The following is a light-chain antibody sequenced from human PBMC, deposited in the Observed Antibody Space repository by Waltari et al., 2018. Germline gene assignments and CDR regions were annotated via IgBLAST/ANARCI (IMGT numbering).Light chain of an antibody. CDR2: DAS. V-gene: IGKV3-11*01. J-gene: IGKJ5*01. CDR1: QSVGSY. CDR3: QQRSIWPPIT. Sequence: EIVLTQSPATLSLSPGERAILSCRASQSVGSYLAWYQHKPGQAPRLLIYDASNRDTGVPARFSGSGSGTDFTLTISSLEPEDFAVYYCQQRSIWPPITFGQGTILDIK.